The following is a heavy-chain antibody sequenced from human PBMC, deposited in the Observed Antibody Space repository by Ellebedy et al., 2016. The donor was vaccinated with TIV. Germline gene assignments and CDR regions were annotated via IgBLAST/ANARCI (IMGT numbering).Heavy chain of an antibody. J-gene: IGHJ4*02. V-gene: IGHV4-39*01. CDR3: ARLAAAAATFDY. D-gene: IGHD6-13*01. Sequence: MPSETLSLTCNVSGDSISSIIHYWDWIRQSPGKGPEWIGSIYYRGNTYYNPSLKSRVTIAVDTSKNQFSLKLTSVTAADTAIYYCARLAAAAATFDYWGQGTLVTVSS. CDR2: IYYRGNT. CDR1: GDSISSIIHY.